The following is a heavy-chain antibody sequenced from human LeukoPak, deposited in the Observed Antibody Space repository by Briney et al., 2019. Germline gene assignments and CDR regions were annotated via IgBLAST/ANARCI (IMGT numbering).Heavy chain of an antibody. J-gene: IGHJ6*02. CDR2: FDPEDGET. D-gene: IGHD3-10*01. CDR3: ATLGTVPTMVRGVIYYGMDV. V-gene: IGHV1-24*01. Sequence: ASVKVSCKVSGYTLTELSMHWVRQAPGKGLDWMGGFDPEDGETIYAQKFQGRVTMTEDTSTDTAYMELSSLRSEDTAVYYCATLGTVPTMVRGVIYYGMDVWGQGTTVTVSS. CDR1: GYTLTELS.